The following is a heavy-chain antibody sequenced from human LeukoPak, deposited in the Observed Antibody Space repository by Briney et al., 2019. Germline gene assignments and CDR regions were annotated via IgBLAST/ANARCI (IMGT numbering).Heavy chain of an antibody. V-gene: IGHV3-74*01. CDR2: INSDVTST. CDR1: GFTFSSYW. CDR3: ARGRYYGMDV. J-gene: IGHJ6*02. Sequence: AGSLRLSSAASGFTFSSYWMHCVRQAPGKGLVWVSPINSDVTSTSYADSVKGRFSIARDNAKNTRYLQMNRLRAEGTAVYYCARGRYYGMDVWGQGTTVTVSS.